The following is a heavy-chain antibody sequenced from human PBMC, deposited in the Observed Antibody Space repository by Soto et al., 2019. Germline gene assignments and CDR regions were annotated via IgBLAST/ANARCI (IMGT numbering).Heavy chain of an antibody. CDR1: GFTFSSYG. CDR2: ISDDGSNK. V-gene: IGHV3-30*18. D-gene: IGHD3-10*01. J-gene: IGHJ6*02. Sequence: QVQLVESGGGVVQSGRSLRLSCAASGFTFSSYGIQWVRQAPGKGLEWVALISDDGSNKHYADSVKGRFTTSRDNSKNTLYLQMNSLRPEDTAVYYCAKERYGQLWLEDYGLDVWGQGTTVTVSS. CDR3: AKERYGQLWLEDYGLDV.